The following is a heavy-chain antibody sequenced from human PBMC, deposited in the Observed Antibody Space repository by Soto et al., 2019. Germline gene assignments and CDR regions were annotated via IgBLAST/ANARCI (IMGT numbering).Heavy chain of an antibody. CDR1: RYIFTAYF. Sequence: QVQLVQSGAEVKKPGASVKVSCKAPRYIFTAYFMHWVRQAPGQGLEWMGWINPNNGATHYGLSFQGRVTMTRDKSISTDYLELSSLRSDDTAVYYCASHDPGARFDPWGQGNLVIVSS. CDR3: ASHDPGARFDP. J-gene: IGHJ5*02. D-gene: IGHD1-1*01. CDR2: INPNNGAT. V-gene: IGHV1-2*02.